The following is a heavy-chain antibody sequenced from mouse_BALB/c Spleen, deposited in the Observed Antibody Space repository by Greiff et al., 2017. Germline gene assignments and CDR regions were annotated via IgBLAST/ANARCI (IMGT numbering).Heavy chain of an antibody. CDR3: ARSTTVESDYAMDY. Sequence: QVQLQQSGAELMKPGASVKISCKATGYTFSSYWIEWVKQRPGHGLEWIGEILPGSGSTNYNEKFKGKATFTADTSSNTAYMQLSSLTSEDSAVYYCARSTTVESDYAMDYWGQGTSVTVSS. J-gene: IGHJ4*01. CDR1: GYTFSSYW. V-gene: IGHV1-9*01. D-gene: IGHD1-1*01. CDR2: ILPGSGST.